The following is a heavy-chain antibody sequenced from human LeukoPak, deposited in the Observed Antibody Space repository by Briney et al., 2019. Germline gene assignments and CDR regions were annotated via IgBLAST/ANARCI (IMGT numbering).Heavy chain of an antibody. V-gene: IGHV3-53*01. J-gene: IGHJ3*02. CDR1: GFTFSDYY. CDR2: IYSGGST. D-gene: IGHD5-24*01. Sequence: PGGSLRLSCAASGFTFSDYYMSWIRQAPGKGLEWVPVIYSGGSTYYADSVRGLFTISRDIFKNTLYLQMNSLRAEDTAVYHCVKSAGKDGYRDVFDIWGQGTVVTVSS. CDR3: VKSAGKDGYRDVFDI.